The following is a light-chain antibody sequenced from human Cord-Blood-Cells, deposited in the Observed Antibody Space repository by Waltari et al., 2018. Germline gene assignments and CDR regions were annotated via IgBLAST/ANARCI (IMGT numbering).Light chain of an antibody. J-gene: IGKJ1*01. CDR3: QQNYSTPPT. Sequence: DIQMTHSPSSLPASVGGRVTITCRARQSISSYLNWYQQQPGKAPKLLIYAASSLQSGVPSRFSGSGSGTDFTLTISSLQPEDFATYYCQQNYSTPPTFGQGTKVEIK. CDR2: AAS. V-gene: IGKV1-39*01. CDR1: QSISSY.